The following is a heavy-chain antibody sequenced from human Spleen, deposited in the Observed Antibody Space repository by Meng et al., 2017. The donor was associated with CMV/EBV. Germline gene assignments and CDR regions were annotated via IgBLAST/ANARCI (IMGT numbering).Heavy chain of an antibody. CDR3: ARGPNNIVVVPAATYYYYGMDV. Sequence: SVKVSCKASGGTFSSYAISWVRQAPGQGLEWMGGIIPILGIANYAQKFQGRVTITADKSTSTAYMELSSLRSEDTAVYYCARGPNNIVVVPAATYYYYGMDVWGQGTTVTVSS. V-gene: IGHV1-69*10. CDR1: GGTFSSYA. J-gene: IGHJ6*02. D-gene: IGHD2-2*01. CDR2: IIPILGIA.